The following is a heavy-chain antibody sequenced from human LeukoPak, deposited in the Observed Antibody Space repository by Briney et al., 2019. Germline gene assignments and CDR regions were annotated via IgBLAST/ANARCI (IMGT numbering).Heavy chain of an antibody. CDR2: IYYSGST. CDR1: GGSISSGDYY. V-gene: IGHV4-61*08. Sequence: SETLSLTCTVSGGSISSGDYYWSWIRQPPGKGLEWIGYIYYSGSTNYNPSLKSRVTISVDSSKNQFSLKLTSVTAADTAVYFCARGVTGTTIGSFDIWGQGTMVTVSA. CDR3: ARGVTGTTIGSFDI. J-gene: IGHJ3*02. D-gene: IGHD1-7*01.